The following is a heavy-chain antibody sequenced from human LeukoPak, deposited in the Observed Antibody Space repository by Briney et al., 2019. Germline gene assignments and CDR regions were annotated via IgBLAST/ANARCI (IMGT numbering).Heavy chain of an antibody. CDR2: ISSSGST. CDR1: SGSISSYY. CDR3: ARDSSGGYGTFDY. Sequence: SETLSLTCTVSSGSISSYYWSWIRQPAGKELEWIGYISSSGSTYYNPSLKSRVTMSLDTSNNQFSLRLSSVTAADTAVYYCARDSSGGYGTFDYWGQGTLVTVSS. V-gene: IGHV4-4*07. J-gene: IGHJ4*02. D-gene: IGHD2-8*02.